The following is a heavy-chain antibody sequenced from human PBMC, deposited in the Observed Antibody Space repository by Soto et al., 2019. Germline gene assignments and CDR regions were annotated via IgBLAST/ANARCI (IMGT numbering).Heavy chain of an antibody. CDR1: GGSISSYY. V-gene: IGHV4-59*01. Sequence: SETLSLTCTVSGGSISSYYWSWIRQPPGKGLEWIGYIYYSGSTNYNPSLKSRVTISVDTSKNQFSLKLSSVTAADAAVYYCARGHRSYDSSGYYDYWGQGTLVTVSS. J-gene: IGHJ4*02. D-gene: IGHD3-22*01. CDR3: ARGHRSYDSSGYYDY. CDR2: IYYSGST.